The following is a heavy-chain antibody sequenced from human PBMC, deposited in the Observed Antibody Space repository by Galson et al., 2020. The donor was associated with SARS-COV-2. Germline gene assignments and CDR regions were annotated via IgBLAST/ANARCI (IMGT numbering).Heavy chain of an antibody. CDR3: AGGSGYYYGGFDY. V-gene: IGHV1-8*01. Sequence: ASVKVSCKASGYTFTSYDINWVRQATGQGLEWMGWMNPNRGNTGYAQKFQGRVTMTRNTSISTAYMELSSLGSEDTAVYYCAGGSGYYYGGFDYWGQGTLVTVSS. D-gene: IGHD3-22*01. CDR1: GYTFTSYD. CDR2: MNPNRGNT. J-gene: IGHJ4*02.